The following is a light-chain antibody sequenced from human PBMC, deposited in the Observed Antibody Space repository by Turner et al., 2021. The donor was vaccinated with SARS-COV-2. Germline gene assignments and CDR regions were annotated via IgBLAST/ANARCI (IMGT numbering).Light chain of an antibody. J-gene: IGKJ3*01. CDR1: QSVLYSSNNKNY. CDR3: QQYYSTPFT. V-gene: IGKV4-1*01. CDR2: WAS. Sequence: DTVMTQSPDSLAVSLGERATSNCKSSQSVLYSSNNKNYLAWYHQKPGQPPKLLIYWASTRESGVPDRFSGSGSGTDFTLTISSLQAEDVAVYYCQQYYSTPFTFGPGTKVNIK.